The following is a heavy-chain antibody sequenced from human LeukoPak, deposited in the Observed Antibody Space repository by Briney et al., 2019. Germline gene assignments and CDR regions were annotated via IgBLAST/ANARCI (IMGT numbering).Heavy chain of an antibody. CDR2: IYYSGST. V-gene: IGHV4-39*07. J-gene: IGHJ4*02. Sequence: SETLSLTCTVSGGSISSSSYYWGWIRQPPGKGLEWIGSIYYSGSTYYNPSLKSRVTISVDTSKNQFSLKLSSVTAADTAVYYCAREVIGLGDYFDYWGQGTLVTVSS. CDR3: AREVIGLGDYFDY. CDR1: GGSISSSSYY. D-gene: IGHD2/OR15-2a*01.